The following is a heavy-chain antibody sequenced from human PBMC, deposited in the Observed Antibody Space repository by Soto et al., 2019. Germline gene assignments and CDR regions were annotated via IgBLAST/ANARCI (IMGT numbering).Heavy chain of an antibody. CDR2: IYNHGQI. Sequence: EVQLVESGGGLTQPGGSLRLSCVVSGFIVSSSHMMWVGQAPGKGLEGVSVIYNHGQINYVDPVKGRFTIARDNSKNTIYLQMNSLKFEDTAVYYCVRVTGAERHWGQGALVTVSS. CDR3: VRVTGAERH. D-gene: IGHD7-27*01. V-gene: IGHV3-53*01. J-gene: IGHJ4*02. CDR1: GFIVSSSH.